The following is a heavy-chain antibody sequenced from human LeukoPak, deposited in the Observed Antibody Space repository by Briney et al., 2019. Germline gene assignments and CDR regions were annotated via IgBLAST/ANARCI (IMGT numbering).Heavy chain of an antibody. D-gene: IGHD5-12*01. CDR3: AREMGGYPFDY. CDR1: GFTFSSYG. Sequence: PGGSLRLSCAASGFTFSSYGMNWVRQAPGKGLEWVSYISITGITTYYADSVKGRFTISRDNAKNSLYLQMNSLRAEDTAVYYCAREMGGYPFDYWGQGTLVTVSS. CDR2: ISITGITT. J-gene: IGHJ4*02. V-gene: IGHV3-48*04.